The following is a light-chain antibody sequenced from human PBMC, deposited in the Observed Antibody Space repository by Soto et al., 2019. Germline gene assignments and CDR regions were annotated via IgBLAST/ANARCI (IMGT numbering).Light chain of an antibody. J-gene: IGKJ1*01. CDR1: QSISSY. CDR3: QQYNNWPPVT. Sequence: IPMTQSPSSLSASVGDRVTITFRASQSISSYLNWYQQKPGKAPKVLIYAASTLQSGVPSRFSGSGSGTEFTLTISSLQSEDFAVYYCQQYNNWPPVTFGQGTKVDIK. CDR2: AAS. V-gene: IGKV1-39*01.